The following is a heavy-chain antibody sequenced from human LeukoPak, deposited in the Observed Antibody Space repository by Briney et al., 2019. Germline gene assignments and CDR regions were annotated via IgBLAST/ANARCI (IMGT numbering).Heavy chain of an antibody. CDR1: GFTFSDYY. D-gene: IGHD2-15*01. Sequence: GGSLRLSCAASGFTFSDYYMNWIRQAPGKGLERLSYISASSGTRYYADSVKGRFTISRDNAKNSLYLQMNSLRAEDTAVYYCARGLAANDWFDPWGQGTLVTVSS. CDR2: ISASSGTR. CDR3: ARGLAANDWFDP. J-gene: IGHJ5*02. V-gene: IGHV3-11*01.